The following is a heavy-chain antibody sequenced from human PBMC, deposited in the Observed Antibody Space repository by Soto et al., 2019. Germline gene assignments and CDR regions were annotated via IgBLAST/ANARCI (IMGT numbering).Heavy chain of an antibody. CDR3: ARDRGPNTPDY. D-gene: IGHD2-2*02. CDR2: MNQDGSQI. V-gene: IGHV3-7*01. CDR1: GFTFSNYW. J-gene: IGHJ4*02. Sequence: EVQVVESGGGLVQPGGSLRLSCAVSGFTFSNYWMTWVRQAPGKGLEWVAYMNQDGSQIYYVDSLRGRFTISRDNAKNTLYLQMNSLRVDETGVYYCARDRGPNTPDYWGQGTLVTVSS.